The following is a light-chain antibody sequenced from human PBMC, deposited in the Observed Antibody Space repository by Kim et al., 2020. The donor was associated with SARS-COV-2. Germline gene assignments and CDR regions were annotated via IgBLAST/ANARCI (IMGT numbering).Light chain of an antibody. Sequence: DIQMTQSPSTLSASVGDRVTITCRASQSISSWLAWYQQKPVKAPNLLVYKASTLQSGVPSRFSGSGSGTEFTLTISRLQPDDFATDYCQLYNGFPYPFGQGTKLGIK. CDR1: QSISSW. CDR3: QLYNGFPYP. V-gene: IGKV1-5*03. J-gene: IGKJ2*01. CDR2: KAS.